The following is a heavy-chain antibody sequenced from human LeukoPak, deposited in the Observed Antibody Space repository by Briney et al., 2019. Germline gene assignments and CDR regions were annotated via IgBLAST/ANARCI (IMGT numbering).Heavy chain of an antibody. CDR3: ARDQRVSPVVVVAAPYFDY. V-gene: IGHV1-46*01. Sequence: ASVKVSCKASGYTFTSYYMHWVRQAPGQGLEWMGIINPSGGSTSYAQKFQGRVTMTRDTSTSTVYMELSSLRSDDTAVYYCARDQRVSPVVVVAAPYFDYWGQGTLVTVSS. CDR2: INPSGGST. J-gene: IGHJ4*02. CDR1: GYTFTSYY. D-gene: IGHD2-15*01.